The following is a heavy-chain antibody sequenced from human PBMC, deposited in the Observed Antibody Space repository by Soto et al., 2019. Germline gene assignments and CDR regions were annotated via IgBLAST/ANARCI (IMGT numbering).Heavy chain of an antibody. Sequence: EVQLVETGGGLIQPGGSLRLSCAASGFTVSSNYMSWVRQAPGKGLEWVSVIYSGGSTYYADSVKGRFTISRDNSNNTLYLQMHSLRAEDTAVYYCARGYCSGGSCYSGGPDYWGQGTLVTVSS. D-gene: IGHD2-15*01. CDR1: GFTVSSNY. CDR3: ARGYCSGGSCYSGGPDY. CDR2: IYSGGST. V-gene: IGHV3-53*02. J-gene: IGHJ4*02.